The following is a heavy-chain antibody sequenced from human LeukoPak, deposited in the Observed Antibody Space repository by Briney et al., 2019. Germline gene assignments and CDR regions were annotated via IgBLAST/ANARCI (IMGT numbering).Heavy chain of an antibody. CDR1: GGSISSYY. J-gene: IGHJ5*02. Sequence: SETLSLTCTVSGGSISSYYWSWIRQPAGKGLEWIGRTYTSGSTNYNPSLKSRVTMSVDTSKNQFSLKLSSVTAADTAVYYCARVGYDSSGYYYVSWFDPWGQGTLVTVSS. CDR2: TYTSGST. V-gene: IGHV4-4*07. CDR3: ARVGYDSSGYYYVSWFDP. D-gene: IGHD3-22*01.